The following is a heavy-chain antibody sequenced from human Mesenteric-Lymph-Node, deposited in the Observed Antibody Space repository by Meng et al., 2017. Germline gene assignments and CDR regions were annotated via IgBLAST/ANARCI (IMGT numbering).Heavy chain of an antibody. CDR2: FFYSGRT. J-gene: IGHJ5*02. CDR3: ARGEAWFDP. CDR1: GDSISGSGHY. Sequence: SETLSLTCTVSGDSISGSGHYWAWIRQPPGKGLEWIGSFFYSGRTYYNPSLRSPFTISVDTSKNQLSLKLTSVTAADTAVYYCARGEAWFDPWGQGNLVTVSS. V-gene: IGHV4-39*07.